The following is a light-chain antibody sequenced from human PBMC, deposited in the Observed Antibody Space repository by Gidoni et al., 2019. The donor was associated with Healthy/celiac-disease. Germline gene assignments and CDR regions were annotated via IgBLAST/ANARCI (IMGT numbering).Light chain of an antibody. Sequence: IQLTHSPSSLSASVGDRVTITCRSSHGISSYLAWYQQKPGKAPKLLSYAASTLQSGVPSRFSGSGSGTDFTLTISSLQPEDFATYYCQQLNSYPLTFGGGTKVEIK. CDR3: QQLNSYPLT. V-gene: IGKV1-9*01. CDR1: HGISSY. J-gene: IGKJ4*01. CDR2: AAS.